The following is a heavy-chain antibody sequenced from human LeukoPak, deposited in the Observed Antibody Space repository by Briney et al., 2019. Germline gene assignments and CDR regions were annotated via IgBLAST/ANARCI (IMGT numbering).Heavy chain of an antibody. CDR3: ARGGYGSGSYYKLFDY. Sequence: TSETLSLTCAVYGGSFSGYYWSWIRQPPGKGLEWIGEINHSGSTNYNPSLKSRVTISVDTSKNQFSLKLSSVTAADTAVYYCARGGYGSGSYYKLFDYWGQGTLVTVSS. CDR2: INHSGST. V-gene: IGHV4-34*01. CDR1: GGSFSGYY. J-gene: IGHJ4*02. D-gene: IGHD3-10*01.